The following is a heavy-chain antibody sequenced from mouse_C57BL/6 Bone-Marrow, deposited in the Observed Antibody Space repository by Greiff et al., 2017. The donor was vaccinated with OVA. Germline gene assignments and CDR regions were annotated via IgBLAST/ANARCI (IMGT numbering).Heavy chain of an antibody. CDR3: AREGGLYGSTYWYFDV. D-gene: IGHD1-1*01. J-gene: IGHJ1*03. V-gene: IGHV1-80*01. CDR1: GYAFSSYW. CDR2: IYPGDGDT. Sequence: VKLMESGAELVKPGASVKISCKASGYAFSSYWMNWVKQRPGKGLEWIGQIYPGDGDTNYNGKFKGKATLTADKSSSTAYMQLSSLTSEDSAVYFCAREGGLYGSTYWYFDVWGTGTTVTVSS.